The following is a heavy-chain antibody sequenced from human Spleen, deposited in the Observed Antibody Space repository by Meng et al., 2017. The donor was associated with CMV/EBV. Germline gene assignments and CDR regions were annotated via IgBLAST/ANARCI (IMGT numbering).Heavy chain of an antibody. J-gene: IGHJ4*02. CDR3: ARDGSIVGAH. D-gene: IGHD1-26*01. V-gene: IGHV3-30*03. Sequence: GESLKISCAASGFTFSSYGMHWVRQAPGKGLEWVAAISYDGSTKYYADSVKGRFTISRDNSKNTLYLQMNSLRAEDTAVYYCARDGSIVGAHWGQGTLVTVSS. CDR1: GFTFSSYG. CDR2: ISYDGSTK.